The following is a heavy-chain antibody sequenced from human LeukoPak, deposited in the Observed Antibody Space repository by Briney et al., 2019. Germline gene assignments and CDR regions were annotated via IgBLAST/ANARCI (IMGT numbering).Heavy chain of an antibody. J-gene: IGHJ4*02. CDR1: GFTLSDYY. V-gene: IGHV3-11*01. CDR2: ISSSGNTI. CDR3: AKDLTEEDY. Sequence: PGGSLRLSCAASGFTLSDYYMNWLRQAPGKGLEWVSYISSSGNTIYYADSVKGRFTISRDNANNSLYLQMNSLRAEDTAVYYCAKDLTEEDYWGQGTLVTVSS.